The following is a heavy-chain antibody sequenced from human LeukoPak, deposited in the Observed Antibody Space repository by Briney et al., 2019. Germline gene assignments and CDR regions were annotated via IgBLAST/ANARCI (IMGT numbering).Heavy chain of an antibody. CDR3: ARSKWLRSRGTFDY. CDR1: GCTFSSYA. V-gene: IGHV3-30-3*01. D-gene: IGHD5-12*01. Sequence: GGSLRLSCAASGCTFSSYAMHWVRQAPGKGLEWVAVISYDGSNKYYADSVKGRFTISRDNSKNTLYLQMNSLRAEDTAVYYCARSKWLRSRGTFDYWGQGTLVTVSS. CDR2: ISYDGSNK. J-gene: IGHJ4*02.